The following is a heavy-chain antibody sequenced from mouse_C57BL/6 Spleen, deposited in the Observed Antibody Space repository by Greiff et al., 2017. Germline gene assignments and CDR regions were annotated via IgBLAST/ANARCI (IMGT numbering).Heavy chain of an antibody. D-gene: IGHD2-3*01. CDR1: GYTFTSYW. V-gene: IGHV1-53*01. Sequence: VQLQQPGTELVKPGASVKLSCKASGYTFTSYWMHWVKQRPGQGLEWIGNINPSNGGTNYNEKFKSKATLTVDKSASTAYMQLSSLTSEDSAVYYCARSRAYDGYFSWFAYWGQGTLVTVSA. CDR2: INPSNGGT. CDR3: ARSRAYDGYFSWFAY. J-gene: IGHJ3*01.